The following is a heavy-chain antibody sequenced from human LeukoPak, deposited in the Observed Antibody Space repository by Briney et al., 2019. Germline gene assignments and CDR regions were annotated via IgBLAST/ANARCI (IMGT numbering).Heavy chain of an antibody. CDR1: GFTFSSYS. CDR2: ISSSSSYI. D-gene: IGHD2-2*01. J-gene: IGHJ5*02. V-gene: IGHV3-21*01. Sequence: GGSLRLSCAASGFTFSSYSTNWVRQAPGRGLEWVSSISSSSSYIYYADSVKGRFTISRDNAKNSLYLQMNSLRAEDTAVYYCARVMPTHWFDPWGQGTLVTVSS. CDR3: ARVMPTHWFDP.